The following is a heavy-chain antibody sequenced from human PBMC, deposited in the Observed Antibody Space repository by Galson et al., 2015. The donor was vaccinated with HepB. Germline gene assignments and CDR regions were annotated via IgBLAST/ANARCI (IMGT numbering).Heavy chain of an antibody. J-gene: IGHJ4*02. V-gene: IGHV6-1*01. CDR1: GDSVSSNSAA. D-gene: IGHD3-22*01. Sequence: CAISGDSVSSNSAAWNWIRQSPSRGLEWLGRTYYRSKWYNDYAVSVNSRITINPDTSKNQFSLQLNSVTPEDTAVYYCARDRTGYYDSSGYYYGGGIGYWGQGTLVTVSS. CDR3: ARDRTGYYDSSGYYYGGGIGY. CDR2: TYYRSKWYN.